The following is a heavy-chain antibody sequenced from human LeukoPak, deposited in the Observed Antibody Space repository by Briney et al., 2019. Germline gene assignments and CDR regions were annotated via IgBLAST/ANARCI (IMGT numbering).Heavy chain of an antibody. CDR3: ARDSGAVRLFFDY. J-gene: IGHJ4*02. V-gene: IGHV1-2*02. CDR2: INPNSGGT. D-gene: IGHD6-6*01. CDR1: GYTFTDYY. Sequence: ASVKVSCKASGYTFTDYYMHWVRQAPGQGLEWMGWINPNSGGTNCAQKFQGRVTMTRDTSISTAYMELSRLRSDDTAIYYCARDSGAVRLFFDYWGQGTLVTVSS.